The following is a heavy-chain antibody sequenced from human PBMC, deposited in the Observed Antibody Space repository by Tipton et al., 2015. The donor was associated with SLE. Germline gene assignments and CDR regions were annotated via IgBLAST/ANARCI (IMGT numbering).Heavy chain of an antibody. J-gene: IGHJ3*02. CDR3: ARGRELGRDDAFDI. CDR2: INHSGST. CDR1: GGSFSGYY. D-gene: IGHD1-1*01. Sequence: LRLSCAVYGGSFSGYYWSWIRQPPGKGLEWFGEINHSGSTNYNPSLKSRVTISVDTSKNQFSLKLSSVTAADTAVYYCARGRELGRDDAFDIWGQGTMVTVSS. V-gene: IGHV4-34*01.